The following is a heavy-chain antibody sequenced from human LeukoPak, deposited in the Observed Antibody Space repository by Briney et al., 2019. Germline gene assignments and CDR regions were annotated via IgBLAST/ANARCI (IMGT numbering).Heavy chain of an antibody. CDR3: ARDVPAANWFDP. D-gene: IGHD2-2*01. Sequence: SQTLSLTCTVSGGSISSGGYYWSWIRQPPGKGLEWIGYIYHSGSTYYNPSLKSRVTISVDRSKNQFSLKLSSVTAADTAVYYCARDVPAANWFDPWGQGTLVTVSS. CDR1: GGSISSGGYY. J-gene: IGHJ5*02. V-gene: IGHV4-30-2*01. CDR2: IYHSGST.